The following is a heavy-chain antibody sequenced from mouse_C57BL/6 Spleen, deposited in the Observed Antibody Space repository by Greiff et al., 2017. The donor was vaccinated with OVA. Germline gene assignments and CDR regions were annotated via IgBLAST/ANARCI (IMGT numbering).Heavy chain of an antibody. CDR2: ISDGGSYT. CDR3: ARGGYYGNHYFDY. Sequence: EVQLVESGGGLVKPGGSLKLSCAASGFTFSSYAMSWVRQTPEKRLEWVATISDGGSYTYYPDNVKGRFTISRDNAKNNLYLQMSHLKSEDTAMYYCARGGYYGNHYFDYWGQGTTLTVSS. V-gene: IGHV5-4*01. CDR1: GFTFSSYA. J-gene: IGHJ2*01. D-gene: IGHD2-1*01.